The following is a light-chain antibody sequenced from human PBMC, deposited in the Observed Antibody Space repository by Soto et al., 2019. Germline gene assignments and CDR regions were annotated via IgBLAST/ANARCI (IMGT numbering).Light chain of an antibody. CDR3: QQRSNWPPIT. CDR1: QSVSSN. J-gene: IGKJ5*01. V-gene: IGKV3-11*01. CDR2: GAS. Sequence: EIVLTQSPATLSLSPGERATLSCRASQSVSSNLAWYQQKPGQAPRLLIYGASTRATGIPARFSASGTGTDFTLTISSLEPEDFAVYYCQQRSNWPPITFGQGTRLEIK.